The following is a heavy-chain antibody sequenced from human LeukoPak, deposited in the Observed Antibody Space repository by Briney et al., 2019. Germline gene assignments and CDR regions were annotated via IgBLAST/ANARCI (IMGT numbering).Heavy chain of an antibody. J-gene: IGHJ4*02. D-gene: IGHD5-24*01. CDR1: GFPFSSYC. CDR3: TRVGYIDEGIDY. V-gene: IGHV3-7*04. CDR2: IKQDGSKK. Sequence: GGSLRLSCVASGFPFSSYCMTWVRQAPGKGLEWVANIKQDGSKKSYVDSVKGRFTISRDNAKKSLYLQMNSLRAEDTAIYYCTRVGYIDEGIDYWGQGTLVTVSS.